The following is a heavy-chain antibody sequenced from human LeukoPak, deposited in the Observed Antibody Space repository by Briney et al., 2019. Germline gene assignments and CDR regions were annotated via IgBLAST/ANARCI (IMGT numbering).Heavy chain of an antibody. CDR3: ARPRVGADGFDP. J-gene: IGHJ5*02. Sequence: PGGSLRLSCAASGFTFSSYEMNWVRQAPGKGLEWVSSISSSSSYIYYADSEKGRFTISRDNAKNSLYLQMNSLRAEDTAVYYCARPRVGADGFDPWGQGTLVTVSS. CDR2: ISSSSSYI. D-gene: IGHD1-26*01. CDR1: GFTFSSYE. V-gene: IGHV3-21*01.